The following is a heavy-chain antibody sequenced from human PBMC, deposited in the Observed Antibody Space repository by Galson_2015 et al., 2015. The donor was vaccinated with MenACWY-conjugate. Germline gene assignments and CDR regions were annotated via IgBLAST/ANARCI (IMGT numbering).Heavy chain of an antibody. J-gene: IGHJ4*02. Sequence: SLRLSCAASGFTFSSYWMSWVRQAPGKGLEWVANIKQDGSEKYYVDSVKGRLTISRDDSKSIAYLQMNSLKTEDTAVYYCTRGSSWLDLDYWGQGTLVTVSS. CDR3: TRGSSWLDLDY. V-gene: IGHV3-7*03. CDR1: GFTFSSYW. D-gene: IGHD6-13*01. CDR2: IKQDGSEK.